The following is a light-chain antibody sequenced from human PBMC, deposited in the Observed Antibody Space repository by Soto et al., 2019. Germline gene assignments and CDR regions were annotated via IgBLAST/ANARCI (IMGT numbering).Light chain of an antibody. Sequence: AIRMTQSPSSFSASTVDRFTITCRASQGISSYLAWYQQKPGKAPKLLIYAASTLQSGVPSRFSGSGSGTDFTLTISCLQSEDFATYYCQQYYSYPPAFGQGTKVDIK. CDR1: QGISSY. V-gene: IGKV1-8*01. CDR2: AAS. CDR3: QQYYSYPPA. J-gene: IGKJ1*01.